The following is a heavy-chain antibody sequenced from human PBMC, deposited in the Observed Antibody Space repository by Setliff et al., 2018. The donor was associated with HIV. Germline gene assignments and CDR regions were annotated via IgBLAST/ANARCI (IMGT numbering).Heavy chain of an antibody. CDR1: GDTFSSYA. CDR2: IIPVLGLS. CDR3: ASYSGSYYFILHY. Sequence: SVKVSCKASGDTFSSYAISWVRQAPGQGLEWMGGIIPVLGLSYYAQNFQGRVTITADESTSTAYMELSSLRSGDTAVYYCASYSGSYYFILHYWGQGTLVTVSS. D-gene: IGHD1-26*01. V-gene: IGHV1-69*10. J-gene: IGHJ4*02.